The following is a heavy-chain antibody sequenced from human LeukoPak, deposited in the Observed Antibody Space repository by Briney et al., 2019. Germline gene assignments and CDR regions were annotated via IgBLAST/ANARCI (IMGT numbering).Heavy chain of an antibody. CDR3: AHLVWEYVGGLDV. D-gene: IGHD3/OR15-3a*01. CDR2: ISAYNGDT. J-gene: IGHJ6*02. V-gene: IGHV1-18*01. Sequence: GASVKVSCKASGFTFNKYGISWVRQAPGQGLEWMGWISAYNGDTNYAQTFQGRVTMTTDTSTTTAYMEVRSLRSDDTAVYYCAHLVWEYVGGLDVWGQGTTVTVSS. CDR1: GFTFNKYG.